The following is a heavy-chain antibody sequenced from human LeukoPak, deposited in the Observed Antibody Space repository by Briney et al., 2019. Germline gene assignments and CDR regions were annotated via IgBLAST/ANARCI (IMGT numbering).Heavy chain of an antibody. V-gene: IGHV4-61*02. CDR2: IYTSGST. CDR3: ARASSASPYYYDSSGYYYDNWFDP. CDR1: GGSISSGSYY. J-gene: IGHJ5*02. D-gene: IGHD3-22*01. Sequence: SETLSLTCTVSGGSISSGSYYWSWIRQPAGKGLVWIGRIYTSGSTNYNPSLKSRVTISVDTSKNQFSLKLSSVTAADTAVYYCARASSASPYYYDSSGYYYDNWFDPWGQGTLVTVSS.